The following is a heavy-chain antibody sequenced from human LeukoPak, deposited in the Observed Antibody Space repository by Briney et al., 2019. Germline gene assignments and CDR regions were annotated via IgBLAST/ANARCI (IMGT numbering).Heavy chain of an antibody. D-gene: IGHD1-26*01. J-gene: IGHJ4*02. CDR1: GFTFTNSW. V-gene: IGHV3-7*01. CDR3: GRDTDGSLDY. CDR2: IKQGGNTK. Sequence: PGGPLRLSCAASGFTFTNSWMVWVPHAPGKGLEWVANIKQGGNTKKYGDYQNGRFTNSRDNPKNSLFLQMNSRRADDTAVYYCGRDTDGSLDYWGQGILVTVAS.